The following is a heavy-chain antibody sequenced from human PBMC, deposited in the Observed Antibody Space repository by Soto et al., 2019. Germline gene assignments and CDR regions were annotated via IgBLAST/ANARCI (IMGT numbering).Heavy chain of an antibody. J-gene: IGHJ4*02. CDR3: ARLYDSSGYYLYFDY. Sequence: QLQLQESGPGLVKPSETLSLTCTVSGGSISSSSYYWGWIRQPPGKGLEWIGSIYYSGSTYYNPSLKSRVTISVGTSKNQFSLKLSSVTAADTAVYYCARLYDSSGYYLYFDYWGQGTLVTVSS. CDR2: IYYSGST. D-gene: IGHD3-22*01. CDR1: GGSISSSSYY. V-gene: IGHV4-39*01.